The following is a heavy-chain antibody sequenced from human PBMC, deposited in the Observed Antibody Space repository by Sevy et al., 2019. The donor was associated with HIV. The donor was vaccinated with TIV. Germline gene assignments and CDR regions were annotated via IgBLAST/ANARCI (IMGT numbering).Heavy chain of an antibody. CDR2: IYYSGST. J-gene: IGHJ4*02. CDR3: AREGMYYFGSGNFYILGYFDY. V-gene: IGHV4-31*03. D-gene: IGHD3-10*01. Sequence: SETLSLTFTVSGDSISSGGYYWSWIRQHPGKGLEWIGYIYYSGSTYYNPSLKSRVTISVDTSGNHFSLKLSSVTAADTDVYYCAREGMYYFGSGNFYILGYFDYWGQGTLVTVSS. CDR1: GDSISSGGYY.